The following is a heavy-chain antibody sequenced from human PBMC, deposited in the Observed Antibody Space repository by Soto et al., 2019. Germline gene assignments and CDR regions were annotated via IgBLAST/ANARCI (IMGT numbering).Heavy chain of an antibody. Sequence: DVQLLESGGDLVQPGGSLRLSCVASGFAFSSFDLSWVRQAPGKGLEWVSGLSSSGGTTYYADSVKGRFTVSRDNSKNTLYLQMTGLRVDDTATYSCVKDRFGGTSGYFDSWGQGTLVTVSS. CDR2: LSSSGGTT. V-gene: IGHV3-23*01. CDR3: VKDRFGGTSGYFDS. D-gene: IGHD2-15*01. J-gene: IGHJ4*02. CDR1: GFAFSSFD.